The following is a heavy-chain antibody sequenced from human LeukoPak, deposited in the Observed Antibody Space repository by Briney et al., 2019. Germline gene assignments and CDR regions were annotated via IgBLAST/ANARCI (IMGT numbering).Heavy chain of an antibody. D-gene: IGHD3-3*01. Sequence: SETLSLTCTVSGDSISSSYFYWGWIRQPPGKGLEWIGSIYYNGFTYYNTSLKSRVTISVDTSKNQFSLRLSSVTAADTAVYYCARMDDFWSGSSSFDYWGQGTLVTVSS. CDR1: GDSISSSYFY. CDR3: ARMDDFWSGSSSFDY. V-gene: IGHV4-39*01. CDR2: IYYNGFT. J-gene: IGHJ4*02.